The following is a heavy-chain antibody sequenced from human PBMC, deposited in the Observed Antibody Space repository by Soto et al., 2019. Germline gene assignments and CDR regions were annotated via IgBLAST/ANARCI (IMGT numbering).Heavy chain of an antibody. CDR1: GGSISSYY. CDR2: IYYSGST. V-gene: IGHV4-59*01. J-gene: IGHJ4*03. CDR3: ARVRGSSWVDY. D-gene: IGHD6-13*01. Sequence: SETLSLTCTVSGGSISSYYWSWIRQPPGKGLEWIGYIYYSGSTNYNPSLKSRVTISVDTSKNQFSLKLSSVTAADTAVYYCARVRGSSWVDYWGQGILVTVSS.